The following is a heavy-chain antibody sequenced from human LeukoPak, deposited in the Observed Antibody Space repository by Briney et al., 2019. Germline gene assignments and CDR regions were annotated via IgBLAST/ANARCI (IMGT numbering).Heavy chain of an antibody. V-gene: IGHV1-18*01. CDR2: ISAYNGNT. CDR1: GYTFTNFG. CDR3: ASHYSNYAAWWNWFDP. D-gene: IGHD4-11*01. Sequence: ASVKVSCKASGYTFTNFGISWVRQAPGQGLEWMGWISAYNGNTNYAQKLQGRVTMTTDTSTSTAYMELRSLRSDDTAVYYCASHYSNYAAWWNWFDPWGQGTLVTVSS. J-gene: IGHJ5*02.